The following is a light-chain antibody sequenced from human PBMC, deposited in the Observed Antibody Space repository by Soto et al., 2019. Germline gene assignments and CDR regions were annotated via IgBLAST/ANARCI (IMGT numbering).Light chain of an antibody. CDR1: QSVLYSSNNKNY. J-gene: IGKJ1*01. CDR3: QQYYSLWT. V-gene: IGKV4-1*01. Sequence: DIVMTQSPDSLAVSLGERATINCKSSQSVLYSSNNKNYLAWYQQKPGQPPKLLIYWASTRGSGVPDRFSGSGSGTDFTLTISSLQAEDVAVYYCQQYYSLWTFGQGTKVEIK. CDR2: WAS.